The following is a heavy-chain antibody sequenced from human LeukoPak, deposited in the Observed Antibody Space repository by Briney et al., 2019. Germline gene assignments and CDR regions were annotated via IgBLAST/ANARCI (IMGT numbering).Heavy chain of an antibody. D-gene: IGHD3-10*01. J-gene: IGHJ5*02. CDR3: ARDPYGSGSYVLGWFDP. CDR2: INPNSGDT. Sequence: ASVKVSCKASGYIFTAYYMHWVRQAPGQGLEWMGWINPNSGDTNYAQKFQGRVTMTRDTSISTAYMELSRLRSDDTAVYYCARDPYGSGSYVLGWFDPWGQGTLVTVSS. CDR1: GYIFTAYY. V-gene: IGHV1-2*02.